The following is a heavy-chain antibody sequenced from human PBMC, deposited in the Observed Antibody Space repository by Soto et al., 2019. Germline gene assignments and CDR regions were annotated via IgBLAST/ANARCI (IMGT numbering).Heavy chain of an antibody. Sequence: QVQLQESGPGLVKPSQTLSLTCSLSGGSLSSGHYYWTWIRQPPGKGLEWIGYFYYSGSTYYNPSLKSRLTLSKDRTKNQFSLNLTSVTAADTAVYYCARAGATTSAGYYYYGLDVWGQGTTVTVSS. CDR1: GGSLSSGHYY. D-gene: IGHD6-19*01. CDR2: FYYSGST. J-gene: IGHJ6*02. CDR3: ARAGATTSAGYYYYGLDV. V-gene: IGHV4-30-4*01.